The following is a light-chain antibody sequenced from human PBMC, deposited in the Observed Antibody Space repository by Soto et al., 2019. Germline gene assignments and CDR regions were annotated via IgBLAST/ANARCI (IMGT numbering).Light chain of an antibody. V-gene: IGKV3-20*01. Sequence: IVMPQSPATLSVSPGERATLSCMASQSVSSNLAWYQQKPGQAPRLLIYGASSRATGIPDRFSGSGSGTDFTLTISRLEPEDFAVYYCQQYGSSPRTFGQGTKVDIK. CDR2: GAS. CDR1: QSVSSN. CDR3: QQYGSSPRT. J-gene: IGKJ1*01.